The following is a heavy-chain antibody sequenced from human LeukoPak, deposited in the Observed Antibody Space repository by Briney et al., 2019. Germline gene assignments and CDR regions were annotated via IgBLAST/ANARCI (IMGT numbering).Heavy chain of an antibody. J-gene: IGHJ4*02. CDR3: ARVGILTGYYKAFDY. CDR2: IYYSGST. Sequence: SETLSLTCTVSGVSISSYYWSWIRQPPGKGLEWIGYIYYSGSTNYNPSLKSRVTISVDTSKNQFSLKLSSVTAADTAVYYCARVGILTGYYKAFDYWGQGTLVTVSS. CDR1: GVSISSYY. D-gene: IGHD3-9*01. V-gene: IGHV4-59*01.